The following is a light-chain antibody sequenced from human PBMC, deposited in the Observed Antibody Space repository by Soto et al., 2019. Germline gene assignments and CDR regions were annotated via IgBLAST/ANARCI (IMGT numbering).Light chain of an antibody. V-gene: IGKV3-15*01. CDR2: GAS. J-gene: IGKJ5*01. CDR3: QQRYSWPPIT. Sequence: EIVMTQSPATLSVSPGERATLSCRASQSVSSDLSWYHQKPGQAPRLLIYGASTRATGIPARFSGSGSGTEFTLTINSLQSEDFAVYYCQQRYSWPPITFGQGTRLEIK. CDR1: QSVSSD.